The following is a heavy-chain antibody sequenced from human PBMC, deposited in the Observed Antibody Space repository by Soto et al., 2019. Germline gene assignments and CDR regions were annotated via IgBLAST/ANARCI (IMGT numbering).Heavy chain of an antibody. V-gene: IGHV3-15*01. CDR2: IKRKNDGGTS. J-gene: IGHJ4*02. CDR3: TTNRGEWYYFDY. CDR1: GFTFSNAW. Sequence: XVSLRLSCAASGFTFSNAWMSWVRQAPGKGLEWVGRIKRKNDGGTSDYAAPVKGRFAISRDDSKNTLYLQVNSLKTGDTAVYYCTTNRGEWYYFDYWGQGTLVTVSS. D-gene: IGHD3-16*01.